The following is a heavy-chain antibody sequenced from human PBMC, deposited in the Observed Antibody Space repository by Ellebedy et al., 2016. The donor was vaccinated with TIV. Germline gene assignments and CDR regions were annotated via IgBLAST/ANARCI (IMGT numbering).Heavy chain of an antibody. CDR2: IRSKANGYGA. V-gene: IGHV3-73*01. J-gene: IGHJ4*02. D-gene: IGHD2/OR15-2a*01. CDR1: GFTFSVSA. CDR3: AGRLAKGSTHFEY. Sequence: GESLKISXAASGFTFSVSAMHWVRQASGKGLEWVGRIRSKANGYGAAYAASVKTRFTISRDDSKNMAYLQMNSLKREDSAVYYCAGRLAKGSTHFEYWGQGTLVTVSS.